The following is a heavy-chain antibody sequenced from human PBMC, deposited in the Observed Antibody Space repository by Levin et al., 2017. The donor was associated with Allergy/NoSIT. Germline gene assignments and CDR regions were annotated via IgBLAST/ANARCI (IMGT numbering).Heavy chain of an antibody. CDR2: IYYSGST. CDR1: GGSISSSSYY. Sequence: GSLRLSCTVSGGSISSSSYYWGWIRQPPGKGLEWIGSIYYSGSTYYNPSLKSRVTISVDTSKNQFSLKLSSVTAADTAVYYCARHLSGAAAGTVGLGAFDIWGQGTMVTVSS. D-gene: IGHD6-13*01. J-gene: IGHJ3*02. V-gene: IGHV4-39*01. CDR3: ARHLSGAAAGTVGLGAFDI.